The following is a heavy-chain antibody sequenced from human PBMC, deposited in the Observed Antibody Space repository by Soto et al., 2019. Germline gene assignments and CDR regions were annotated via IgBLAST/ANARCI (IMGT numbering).Heavy chain of an antibody. CDR2: IKNKNDGGTT. V-gene: IGHV3-15*07. CDR3: TTVYCSGRTCPP. CDR1: GFILRNAV. J-gene: IGHJ5*02. Sequence: GWSLRLACAASGFILRNAVVNWFRQVPGKGLEWVGRIKNKNDGGTTDYAAPVKGRFTISRDDSKKRLYLQMNSLKSEDTGVYYCTTVYCSGRTCPPWGQGTLVTVSS. D-gene: IGHD2-15*01.